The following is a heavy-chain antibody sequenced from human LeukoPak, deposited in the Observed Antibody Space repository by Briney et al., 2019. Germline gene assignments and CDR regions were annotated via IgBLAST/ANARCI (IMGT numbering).Heavy chain of an antibody. CDR1: GFTFSSYP. J-gene: IGHJ4*02. V-gene: IGHV3-30-3*01. CDR3: AREGHYYDSSGPTGAFDY. CDR2: ILYDRNNK. Sequence: AGGSLSLFCAVSGFTFSSYPTHWVRQAPGKGLVWVTFILYDRNNKYYADSVNGRFTISRDNSTNTLYLQMNSLRAEDTAVYYCAREGHYYDSSGPTGAFDYWGQGTLVTVSS. D-gene: IGHD3-22*01.